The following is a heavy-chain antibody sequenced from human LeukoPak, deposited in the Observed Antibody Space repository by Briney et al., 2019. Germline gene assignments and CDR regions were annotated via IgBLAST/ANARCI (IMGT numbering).Heavy chain of an antibody. CDR1: GFTFSSYG. D-gene: IGHD3-10*01. Sequence: PGGSLRLSCAASGFTFSSYGMSWVRHAPGKGLEWVSAISGSGGSTYYADSVEGRLTISRDNAKNTMYLQMNSLRAEDTAVYYCAKCGGSGSYYPNWFDPWGQGTLVTVSS. CDR2: ISGSGGST. V-gene: IGHV3-23*01. CDR3: AKCGGSGSYYPNWFDP. J-gene: IGHJ5*02.